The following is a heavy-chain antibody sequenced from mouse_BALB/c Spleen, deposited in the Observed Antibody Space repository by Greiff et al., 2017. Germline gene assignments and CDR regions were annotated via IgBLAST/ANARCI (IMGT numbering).Heavy chain of an antibody. CDR3: ARARYYYGSSFVFDY. Sequence: EVMLVESGGGLVKPGGSLKLSCAASGFAFSSYDMSWVRQTPEKRLEWVAYISSGGGSTYYPDTVKGRFTISRDNAKNTLYLQMSSLKSEDTAMYYCARARYYYGSSFVFDYWGQGTTLTVSS. J-gene: IGHJ2*01. CDR2: ISSGGGST. CDR1: GFAFSSYD. V-gene: IGHV5-12-1*01. D-gene: IGHD1-1*01.